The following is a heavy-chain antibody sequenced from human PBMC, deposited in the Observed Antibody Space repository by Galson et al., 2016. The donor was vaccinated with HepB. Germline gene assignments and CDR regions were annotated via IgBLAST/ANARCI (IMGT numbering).Heavy chain of an antibody. CDR3: ARCARVSRWWFYFDY. CDR1: GGSVSSGSNY. CDR2: IYSSGSS. D-gene: IGHD2-15*01. J-gene: IGHJ4*02. Sequence: SETLSLTCSVSGGSVSSGSNYWNWIRQTAGKGLEWIGRIYSSGSSDYNPSLKSRVTISIDTSKNQFSLKLSSVTAADTAVYYCARCARVSRWWFYFDYWGQGTLVTVSS. V-gene: IGHV4-61*10.